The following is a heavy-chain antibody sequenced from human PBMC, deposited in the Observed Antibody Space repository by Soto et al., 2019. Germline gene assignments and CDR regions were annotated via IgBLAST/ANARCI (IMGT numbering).Heavy chain of an antibody. J-gene: IGHJ4*02. D-gene: IGHD2-15*01. CDR3: TKDRVPDGIYSFDY. CDR2: IKSKIDGGTT. Sequence: PGGSLRLSCAASGFTFSNAWMNWVRQAPGKGLEWVGRIKSKIDGGTTDYAAPVKGRFTISKDKSMKTVYLQMNSLRVEDAAVYYCTKDRVPDGIYSFDYWGQGALVTVSS. CDR1: GFTFSNAW. V-gene: IGHV3-15*07.